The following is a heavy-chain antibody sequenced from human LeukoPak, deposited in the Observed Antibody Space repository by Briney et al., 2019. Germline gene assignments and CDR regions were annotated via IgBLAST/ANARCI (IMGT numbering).Heavy chain of an antibody. D-gene: IGHD4-17*01. CDR3: ARSGGGDYGDYNY. CDR1: GFTFSSYS. CDR2: ISSSSSYI. Sequence: GGSLRLSCAASGFTFSSYSMNWVRQAPGKGLEWVSSISSSSSYIYYADSVKGRFTISRDNAKNSLYLQMNSLRAEDTALYYCARSGGGDYGDYNYWGQGTLVTVSS. V-gene: IGHV3-21*04. J-gene: IGHJ4*02.